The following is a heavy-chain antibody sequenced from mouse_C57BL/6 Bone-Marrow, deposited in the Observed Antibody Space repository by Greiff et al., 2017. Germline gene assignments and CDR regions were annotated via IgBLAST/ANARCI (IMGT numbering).Heavy chain of an antibody. CDR2: ISSGGSYT. CDR3: ARQLYGFAY. Sequence: EVKLMESGGDLVKPGGSLKLSCAASGFTFSSYGMSWVRQTPDKRLEWVATISSGGSYTYYPDSVKGRFTISRDNAKNTLYLQMSSLKCEDTAMYYCARQLYGFAYWGQGTLVTVSA. V-gene: IGHV5-6*01. D-gene: IGHD1-1*01. J-gene: IGHJ3*01. CDR1: GFTFSSYG.